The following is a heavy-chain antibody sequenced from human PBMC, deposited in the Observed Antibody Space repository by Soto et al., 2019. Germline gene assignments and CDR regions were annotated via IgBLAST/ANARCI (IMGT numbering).Heavy chain of an antibody. CDR2: IYHSGNT. D-gene: IGHD1-26*01. CDR3: ARHPHVAGATPWFYP. J-gene: IGHJ5*02. Sequence: SETLSLTCAVSGDSISSSNWWTWVRQPPGKGLEWIGEIYHSGNTNYNPSLRSRVTISVDKSKNQFSLKLNFVTAADTAVYYWARHPHVAGATPWFYPWAQGTVVTVSS. CDR1: GDSISSSNW. V-gene: IGHV4-4*02.